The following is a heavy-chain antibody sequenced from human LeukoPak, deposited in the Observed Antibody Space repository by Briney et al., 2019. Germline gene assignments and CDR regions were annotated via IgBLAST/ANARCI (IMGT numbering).Heavy chain of an antibody. V-gene: IGHV3-43*02. CDR1: GFNFDDYA. CDR2: MSGDGGST. CDR3: AKDLAMVVTLYYYYMDV. Sequence: PGESLRLSCAASGFNFDDYAMHWVRQAPGKGLAWVSLMSGDGGSTYYADSVKGRFTISRDNSKNSLYLQMNSLRTEDTALYYCAKDLAMVVTLYYYYMDVWGKGTTVTVSS. D-gene: IGHD4-23*01. J-gene: IGHJ6*03.